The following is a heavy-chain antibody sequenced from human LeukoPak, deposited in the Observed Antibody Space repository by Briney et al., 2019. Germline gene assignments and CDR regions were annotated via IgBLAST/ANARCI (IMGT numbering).Heavy chain of an antibody. CDR2: NYYSGST. CDR3: ARDHYGSGSYYPLNWFDP. Sequence: SETLSLTCTVSGGSISSGDYYWSWIRQPPGKGLEWIGYNYYSGSTHYSPSLKSRLTISIDTSKNQISLKLSSVTAADTAVYYCARDHYGSGSYYPLNWFDPWGQGTLVTVSS. D-gene: IGHD3-10*01. J-gene: IGHJ5*02. V-gene: IGHV4-30-4*08. CDR1: GGSISSGDYY.